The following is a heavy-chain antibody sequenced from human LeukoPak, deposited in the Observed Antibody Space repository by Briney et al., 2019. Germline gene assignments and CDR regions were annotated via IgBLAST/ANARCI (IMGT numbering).Heavy chain of an antibody. D-gene: IGHD6-13*01. CDR1: GFTFDDYA. Sequence: PAGGSLRLSCAASGFTFDDYAMHWVRHAPGKGLEWVSGISWNSGSIGYADSVKGRFTISRDNAKNSLYLQMNSLRAEDTAVYYCARVYSSSWPGDSDYWGQGTLVTVSS. V-gene: IGHV3-9*01. CDR3: ARVYSSSWPGDSDY. J-gene: IGHJ4*02. CDR2: ISWNSGSI.